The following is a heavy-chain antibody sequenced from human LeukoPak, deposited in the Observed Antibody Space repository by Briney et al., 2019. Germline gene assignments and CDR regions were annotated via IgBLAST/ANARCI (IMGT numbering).Heavy chain of an antibody. CDR2: ISGYRGDK. D-gene: IGHD1-1*01. Sequence: ASVKVSCKTSGYTFISYTITWVRQAPGQGLEWMGWISGYRGDKKYAQKVQGRATMTTDTSTGTAYMELRSLTSDDTAVYYCARVGPTFYFDYWGQGTLVTVYS. CDR1: GYTFISYT. CDR3: ARVGPTFYFDY. J-gene: IGHJ4*02. V-gene: IGHV1-18*01.